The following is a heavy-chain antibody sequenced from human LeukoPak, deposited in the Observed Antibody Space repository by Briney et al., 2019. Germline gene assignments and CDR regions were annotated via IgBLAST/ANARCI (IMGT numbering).Heavy chain of an antibody. CDR3: ARLGGLTGLNYSDY. Sequence: GESLKISCQGSGYSFASCWIAWVRQMPGKGLEWMGIIYPGDSDTRYSPSFQGQVTISADKSITAAYLQWSSLKASDTAMYYCARLGGLTGLNYSDYWGQGTLVTVSS. CDR2: IYPGDSDT. CDR1: GYSFASCW. V-gene: IGHV5-51*01. J-gene: IGHJ4*02. D-gene: IGHD3-10*01.